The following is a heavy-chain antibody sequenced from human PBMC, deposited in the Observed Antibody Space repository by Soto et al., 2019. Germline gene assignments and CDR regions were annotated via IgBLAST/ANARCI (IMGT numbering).Heavy chain of an antibody. Sequence: QVQLVQSGAEVKKPGSSVKVSCKASGGTFSSYAISWVRQAPGQGLEWMGGIIPIFGTANYAQKFQGRVTITADKSTSTAYMELSSLRSEDTAVYYCARDQDIVLMVYAIVYYGMDVWGQGTTVTVSS. CDR1: GGTFSSYA. CDR2: IIPIFGTA. D-gene: IGHD2-8*01. CDR3: ARDQDIVLMVYAIVYYGMDV. V-gene: IGHV1-69*06. J-gene: IGHJ6*02.